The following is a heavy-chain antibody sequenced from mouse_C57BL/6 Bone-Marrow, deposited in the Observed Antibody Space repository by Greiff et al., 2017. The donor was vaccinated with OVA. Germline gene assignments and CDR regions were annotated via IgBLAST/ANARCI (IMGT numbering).Heavy chain of an antibody. J-gene: IGHJ2*01. CDR2: IYPGDGDT. V-gene: IGHV1-82*01. CDR3: ARDTTVVAGDY. Sequence: VQLQQSGPELVKPGASVKISCKASGYAFSSSWMNWVKQRPGKGLEWIGRIYPGDGDTNYNGKFKGKATLTADKSSSTAYMQLSSLTSEDSAVYFCARDTTVVAGDYWGQGTTLTVSS. D-gene: IGHD1-1*01. CDR1: GYAFSSSW.